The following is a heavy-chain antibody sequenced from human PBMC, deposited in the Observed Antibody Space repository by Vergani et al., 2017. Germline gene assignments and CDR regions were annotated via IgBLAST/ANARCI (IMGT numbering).Heavy chain of an antibody. CDR1: GYSFTSYW. CDR3: AGPLRQLDSYYYGMDV. Sequence: EVQLVQSGAEVKKPGESLKISCKGSGYSFTSYWISWVRQMPGKGREWMGRIDPSDSYTNYSPSFQGHVTISADKSISTAYLQWSSLKASDTAMYYCAGPLRQLDSYYYGMDVWGQGTTVTVSS. CDR2: IDPSDSYT. D-gene: IGHD6-6*01. J-gene: IGHJ6*02. V-gene: IGHV5-10-1*01.